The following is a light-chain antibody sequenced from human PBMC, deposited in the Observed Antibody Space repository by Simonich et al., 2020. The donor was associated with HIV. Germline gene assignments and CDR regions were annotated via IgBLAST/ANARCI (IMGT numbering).Light chain of an antibody. Sequence: EIVMTQSPATLSVSPGERATLSCRASQSVSSNLAWYQQKPGQAPRFLIYGASTSATGIPARFSGSGSGTEFTLTISSMQSEDFAVYYCQQYNYWLITFGQGTRLEMK. V-gene: IGKV3-15*01. CDR1: QSVSSN. J-gene: IGKJ5*01. CDR3: QQYNYWLIT. CDR2: GAS.